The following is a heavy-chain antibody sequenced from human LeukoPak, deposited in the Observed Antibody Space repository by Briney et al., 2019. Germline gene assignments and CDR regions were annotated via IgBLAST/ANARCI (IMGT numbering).Heavy chain of an antibody. CDR1: GFTFSSYS. J-gene: IGHJ4*02. D-gene: IGHD6-13*01. CDR2: ISSSRSYI. CDR3: ARFIAAPYYFDY. Sequence: GGSLRLSCAASGFTFSSYSMNWVRQAPGKGLEWVSSISSSRSYIYYADSVKGRFTISRDNAKNSLYLQMNSLRAEDTAVYYCARFIAAPYYFDYWGRGTLVTVSS. V-gene: IGHV3-21*01.